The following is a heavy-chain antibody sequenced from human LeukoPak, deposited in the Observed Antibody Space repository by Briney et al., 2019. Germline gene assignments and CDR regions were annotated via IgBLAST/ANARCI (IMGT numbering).Heavy chain of an antibody. J-gene: IGHJ4*02. Sequence: SVKVSCKASGGTLSSYAISWVRQAPGQGLEWMGGIIPIFGTANYAQKFQGRVTITADESTSTAYMELSSLRSEDTAVYYCARDHRRCSGGSCALGSYWGQGTLVTVSS. CDR3: ARDHRRCSGGSCALGSY. V-gene: IGHV1-69*13. D-gene: IGHD2-15*01. CDR2: IIPIFGTA. CDR1: GGTLSSYA.